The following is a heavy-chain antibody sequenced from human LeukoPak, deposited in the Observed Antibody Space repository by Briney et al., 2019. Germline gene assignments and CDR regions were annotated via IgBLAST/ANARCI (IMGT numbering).Heavy chain of an antibody. CDR1: GGSFSGYY. J-gene: IGHJ1*01. CDR3: ARGPRYYYDSSGYYSNFQH. CDR2: INRSGST. Sequence: PSETLSLTCAVYGGSFSGYYWSWIRQPPGKGLEWIGEINRSGSTNYNPSLKSRVTISVDTSKNQFSLKLSSVTAADTAVYYCARGPRYYYDSSGYYSNFQHWGQGTLVTVSS. D-gene: IGHD3-22*01. V-gene: IGHV4-34*01.